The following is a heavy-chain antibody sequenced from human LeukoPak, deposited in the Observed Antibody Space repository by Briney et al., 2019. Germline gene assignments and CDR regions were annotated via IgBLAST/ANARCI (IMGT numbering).Heavy chain of an antibody. CDR1: RFTYGSYD. D-gene: IGHD4/OR15-4a*01. CDR2: IQYERFHK. Sequence: GGSLRLSCAASRFTYGSYDMHWVRQARRKGLEWVAFIQYERFHKTYADSVKGRFTVSRDNYKNRLYLQMSSMRSKDRALYYCTRPTDGANYDFEYWGQGSLVTVPS. J-gene: IGHJ4*02. CDR3: TRPTDGANYDFEY. V-gene: IGHV3-30*02.